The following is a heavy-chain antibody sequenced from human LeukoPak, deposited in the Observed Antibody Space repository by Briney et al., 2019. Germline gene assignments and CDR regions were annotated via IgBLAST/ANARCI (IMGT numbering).Heavy chain of an antibody. CDR1: GGSISSY. CDR2: IYYSGST. D-gene: IGHD5-12*01. V-gene: IGHV4-39*01. Sequence: SETLSLTCTASGGSISSYWGWIRQPPGKGLEWIGSIYYSGSTYYNPSLKSRVTISVDTSKNQFSLKLKSVTAADTAVYHCAKCGYDYRGWFDPWGQGTLVTVSS. CDR3: AKCGYDYRGWFDP. J-gene: IGHJ5*02.